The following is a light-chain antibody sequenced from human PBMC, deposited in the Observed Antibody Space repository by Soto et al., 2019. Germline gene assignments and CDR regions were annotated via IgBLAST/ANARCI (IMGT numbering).Light chain of an antibody. Sequence: RVTQSPSSVSASVGDRVTITCQTSKDFSSSVAWYQQKPGKAPNLLIFSASALHRGVPPRFSGSGSGTAFTLTVSSLQPEDFAIYYCQQADSFPWTFGQGTRVEIK. CDR2: SAS. CDR1: KDFSSS. CDR3: QQADSFPWT. V-gene: IGKV1D-12*01. J-gene: IGKJ1*01.